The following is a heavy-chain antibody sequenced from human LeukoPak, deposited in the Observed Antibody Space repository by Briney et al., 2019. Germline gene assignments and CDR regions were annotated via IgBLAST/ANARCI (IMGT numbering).Heavy chain of an antibody. J-gene: IGHJ4*02. CDR1: GGSISSSNW. D-gene: IGHD5-18*01. CDR2: IYYSGST. Sequence: PSETLSLTCAVSGGSISSSNWWSWVRQPPGKGLEWIGYIYYSGSTNYNPSLKSRVTISVDTSKNQFSLKLSSVTAADTAVYYCAGTPITRSGYSYGYFDYWGQGTLVTVSS. V-gene: IGHV4-4*02. CDR3: AGTPITRSGYSYGYFDY.